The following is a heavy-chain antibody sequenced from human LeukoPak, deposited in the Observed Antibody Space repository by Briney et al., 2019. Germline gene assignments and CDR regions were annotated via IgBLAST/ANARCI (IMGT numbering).Heavy chain of an antibody. CDR1: GYSISSGYY. J-gene: IGHJ3*02. CDR3: ARRMVRGFPQEDAFDI. D-gene: IGHD3-10*01. CDR2: IYHSGST. Sequence: PSETLSLTCTVSGYSISSGYYWGWIRQPPGKGLEWIGSIYHSGSTYYNPSLKSRVTISVDTSKNQFSLKLSSVTAADTAVYYCARRMVRGFPQEDAFDIWGQGTMVTVSS. V-gene: IGHV4-38-2*02.